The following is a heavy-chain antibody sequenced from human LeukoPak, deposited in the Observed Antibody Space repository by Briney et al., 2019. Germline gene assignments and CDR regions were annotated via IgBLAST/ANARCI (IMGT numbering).Heavy chain of an antibody. Sequence: GRSLRLSCTASGFTFGDYAMSWFRQAPGKGLEWVGFIRSKAHGGTTEYAASVKGRFTISRDDSKSIAYLQMNSLKAVDTAVYYCYYYGSGSYYNGTYNWFDPWGQGTLVTVSS. CDR2: IRSKAHGGTT. CDR1: GFTFGDYA. V-gene: IGHV3-49*03. D-gene: IGHD3-10*01. CDR3: YYYGSGSYYNGTYNWFDP. J-gene: IGHJ5*02.